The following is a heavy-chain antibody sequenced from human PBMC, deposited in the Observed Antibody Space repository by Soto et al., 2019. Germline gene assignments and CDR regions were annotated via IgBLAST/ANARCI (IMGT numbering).Heavy chain of an antibody. J-gene: IGHJ3*02. D-gene: IGHD2-15*01. CDR3: ARGYCSGGSCYSEDAFDI. Sequence: ASVKVSCQASGYTFTGYYMHWVRQAPGQGLEWMGWINPNSGSTNYAQKFQGWVTMTRDTSISTAYMELSRLRSDDTAVYYCARGYCSGGSCYSEDAFDISGQGPMVTV. CDR1: GYTFTGYY. V-gene: IGHV1-2*04. CDR2: INPNSGST.